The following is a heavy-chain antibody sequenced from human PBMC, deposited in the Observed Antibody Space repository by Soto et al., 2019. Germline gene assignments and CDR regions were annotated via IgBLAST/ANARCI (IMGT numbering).Heavy chain of an antibody. D-gene: IGHD6-19*01. CDR2: ISSSSSYI. V-gene: IGHV3-21*01. Sequence: GGSLRLSCVASGFTFSSYSMNWVRQAPGKGLEWVPSISSSSSYIYYADSVKGRFTISRDNAKNSLYLQMNSLRAEDTAVYYCARDTAVAALDYWGQGTLVTVSS. CDR1: GFTFSSYS. J-gene: IGHJ4*02. CDR3: ARDTAVAALDY.